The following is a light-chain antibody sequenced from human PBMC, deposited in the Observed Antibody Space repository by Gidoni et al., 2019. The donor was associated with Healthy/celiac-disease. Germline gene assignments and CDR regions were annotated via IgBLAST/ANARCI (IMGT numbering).Light chain of an antibody. CDR3: QQRSNWPT. CDR1: QSVSSY. J-gene: IGKJ3*01. CDR2: AAS. Sequence: DIVLTQSPATLSLSPGERATLSCRASQSVSSYLAWYQQKPGQAPRLLIYAASNRATGIPARFSGSGSGTDFTLTISSLEPEDFAVYYCQQRSNWPTFXPXTKVDIK. V-gene: IGKV3-11*01.